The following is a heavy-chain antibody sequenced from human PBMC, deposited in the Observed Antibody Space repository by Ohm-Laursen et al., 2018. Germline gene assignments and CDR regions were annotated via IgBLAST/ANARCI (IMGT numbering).Heavy chain of an antibody. CDR3: ASYDPWSGFSFHS. CDR1: GFTFNDYG. J-gene: IGHJ4*02. Sequence: SLRLSCTASGFTFNDYGMHWVRQAPGKGLEWVAVMWYDGSDIHYADSVKGRFTISRDNSINTVYLQMNSLRAEDTAVYYCASYDPWSGFSFHSWGQGTLVTVSS. V-gene: IGHV3-33*01. D-gene: IGHD3-3*01. CDR2: MWYDGSDI.